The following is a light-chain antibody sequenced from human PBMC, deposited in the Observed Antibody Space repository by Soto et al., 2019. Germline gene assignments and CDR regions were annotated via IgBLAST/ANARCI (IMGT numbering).Light chain of an antibody. CDR3: QQYGGSPQT. V-gene: IGKV3-20*01. CDR2: GAS. CDR1: QSVSNY. J-gene: IGKJ1*01. Sequence: EIVLTQSPGTLSLSPGERATLSCRASQSVSNYLAWYQQKPGQAPRLLIYGASSRATGIPDRFSGSGSGTDFTLSISRLEPEDVAVYYCQQYGGSPQTFGQGTKVDIK.